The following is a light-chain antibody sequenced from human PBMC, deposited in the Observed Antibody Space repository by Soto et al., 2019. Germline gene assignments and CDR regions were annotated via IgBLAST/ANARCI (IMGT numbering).Light chain of an antibody. CDR1: QPIASN. CDR3: QQYGNSPQT. Sequence: EILMTQSPATISVSPGERATLSCRASQPIASNVAWYQQRPGQPPRLLIYEASTRATGIPDRFSGSGSGTDYTLTIGRLEPEDFAVYYCQQYGNSPQTFGQGTKVDIK. J-gene: IGKJ1*01. CDR2: EAS. V-gene: IGKV3-20*01.